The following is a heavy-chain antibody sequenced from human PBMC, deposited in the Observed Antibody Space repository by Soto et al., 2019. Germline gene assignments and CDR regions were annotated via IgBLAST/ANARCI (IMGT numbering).Heavy chain of an antibody. J-gene: IGHJ4*02. CDR2: ISYDGSNK. CDR3: ARSPSAVVTPYYFDY. Sequence: QVQLVESGGGVVQPGRSLRLSCAASGFTFSSYAIYCVRQAPGKGLEWVAIISYDGSNKYYADSVKGRFTISRDNSMNTLYLQMNSLRAEDTAVYYCARSPSAVVTPYYFDYWGQGTLVSVSS. CDR1: GFTFSSYA. D-gene: IGHD2-21*02. V-gene: IGHV3-30*04.